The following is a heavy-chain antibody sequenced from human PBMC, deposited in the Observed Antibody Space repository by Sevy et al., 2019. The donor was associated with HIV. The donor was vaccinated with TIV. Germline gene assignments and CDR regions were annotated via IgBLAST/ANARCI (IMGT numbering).Heavy chain of an antibody. Sequence: SETLSLTCSVSGASITTNTYYWGWIRQAPGKGLEWIGSIFYSGRSDYNPSLKGQFTISVDTSKNQFSLKLRSVTAEDTSVYYCARHEAYDFWGDTIRENYYYGIDVWGQRTTVTVSS. CDR2: IFYSGRS. V-gene: IGHV4-39*01. CDR3: ARHEAYDFWGDTIRENYYYGIDV. D-gene: IGHD3-3*01. J-gene: IGHJ6*02. CDR1: GASITTNTYY.